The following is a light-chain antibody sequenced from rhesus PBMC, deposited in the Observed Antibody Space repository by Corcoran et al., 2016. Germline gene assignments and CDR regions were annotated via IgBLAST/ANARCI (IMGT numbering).Light chain of an antibody. J-gene: IGKJ4*01. V-gene: IGKV1-25*01. CDR1: QGITND. Sequence: DIQMTQSPSSLSASVGDRVTITCRASQGITNDLAWYQQNPGETPKLLIYEASSLQSGIPSRFSVSGSGTDVTLTISSLQPEDFATYYCQHYYSIPLTFGGGTKVEIK. CDR3: QHYYSIPLT. CDR2: EAS.